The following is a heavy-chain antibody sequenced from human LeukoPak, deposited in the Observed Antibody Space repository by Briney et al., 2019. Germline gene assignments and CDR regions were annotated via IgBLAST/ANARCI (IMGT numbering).Heavy chain of an antibody. V-gene: IGHV4-59*01. Sequence: PSETLSLTCTVSGGSISSYYWSWIRQPPGKGLEWIGYIYYSGSTNYNPSLKSRVTISVDTSKNQFSLKLSSVTAADTAVYYCARVGYSSGWFAHLYFDLWGRGTLVTVPS. D-gene: IGHD6-19*01. CDR2: IYYSGST. CDR1: GGSISSYY. J-gene: IGHJ2*01. CDR3: ARVGYSSGWFAHLYFDL.